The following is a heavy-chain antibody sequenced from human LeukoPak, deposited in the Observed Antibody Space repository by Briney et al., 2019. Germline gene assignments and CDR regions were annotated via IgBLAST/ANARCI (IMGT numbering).Heavy chain of an antibody. D-gene: IGHD3-10*01. V-gene: IGHV3-30*18. CDR1: GFTFKNYA. CDR3: AKGLRSESYYNTFDY. CDR2: ISSDGSEK. Sequence: GRSLTLSCAASGFTFKNYAMHWVRLAPGKGLEWVAVISSDGSEKYYADSVQGRFTVSRDNSKSTLYLQMNSLIAEDTAMYYCAKGLRSESYYNTFDYWGQGTLVTVSS. J-gene: IGHJ4*02.